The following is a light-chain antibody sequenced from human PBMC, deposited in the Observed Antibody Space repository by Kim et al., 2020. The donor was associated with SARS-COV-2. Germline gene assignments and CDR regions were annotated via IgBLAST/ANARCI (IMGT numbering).Light chain of an antibody. CDR2: DVS. CDR1: SSDVGGYNY. Sequence: VTISCTGTSSDVGGYNYVSWYQQNPGKAPKLMIYDVSKRPSGVPDRFSGSKSGNTASLTISGLQAEDEADYYCCSYAGSYTSYVVFGGGTKLTVL. V-gene: IGLV2-11*01. J-gene: IGLJ2*01. CDR3: CSYAGSYTSYVV.